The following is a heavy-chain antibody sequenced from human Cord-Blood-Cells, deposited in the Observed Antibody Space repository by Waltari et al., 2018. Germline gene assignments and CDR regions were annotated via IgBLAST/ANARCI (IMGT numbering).Heavy chain of an antibody. CDR1: GFTFSSYS. J-gene: IGHJ4*02. Sequence: EVQLVESGGGLVQPGGSLRLSCAASGFTFSSYSMNWVRQAPGKGLELVSYISSSRRTIYYADSVKGRFTMPGDNAKTSLYLQMNRLRAEDTAVYYCASHPQAATTEVNFDYWGQGTLVTVSS. D-gene: IGHD6-25*01. CDR3: ASHPQAATTEVNFDY. CDR2: ISSSRRTI. V-gene: IGHV3-48*04.